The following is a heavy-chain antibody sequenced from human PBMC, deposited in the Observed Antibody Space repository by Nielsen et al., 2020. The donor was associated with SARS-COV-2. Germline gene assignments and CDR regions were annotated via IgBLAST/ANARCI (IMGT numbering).Heavy chain of an antibody. CDR3: ARALTGDWGIDY. V-gene: IGHV3-9*01. Sequence: SLKISCAASGFTFSSYAMSWVRQAPGKGLEWVSGISWNSGSIGYADSVKGRFTISRDNAKNSLYLQMNSLRAEDTAVYYCARALTGDWGIDYWGQGTLVTVSS. J-gene: IGHJ4*02. CDR2: ISWNSGSI. D-gene: IGHD7-27*01. CDR1: GFTFSSYA.